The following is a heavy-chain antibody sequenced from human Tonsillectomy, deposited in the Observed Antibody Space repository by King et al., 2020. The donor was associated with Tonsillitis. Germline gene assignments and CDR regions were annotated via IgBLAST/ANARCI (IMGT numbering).Heavy chain of an antibody. Sequence: VQLVESRGGVVQPGRSLRLSCAASGFTFSSYGMHWVRQAPGKGLEWVAVISYDGSNKYYADSVKGRFTISRDNSKSTLSLQMTSLGVEDTAVYYCAKDRFYYDSSGYLDYWGQGTLVTVSS. D-gene: IGHD3-22*01. V-gene: IGHV3-30*18. J-gene: IGHJ4*02. CDR2: ISYDGSNK. CDR1: GFTFSSYG. CDR3: AKDRFYYDSSGYLDY.